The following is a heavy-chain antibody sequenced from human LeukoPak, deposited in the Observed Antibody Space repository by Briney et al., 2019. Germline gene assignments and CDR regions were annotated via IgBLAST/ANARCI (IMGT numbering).Heavy chain of an antibody. CDR1: GFTFSSYW. V-gene: IGHV3-7*01. CDR3: ASFGISWRSSY. J-gene: IGHJ4*02. CDR2: IKQDGSEK. Sequence: PGGSLRLSCAASGFTFSSYWMSWVRQAPGKGLEWVANIKQDGSEKYYVDSVKGRFTISRDNAKNSLYLHMNSLRAEDTAVYYCASFGISWRSSYWGQGTLVTVSS. D-gene: IGHD2-21*01.